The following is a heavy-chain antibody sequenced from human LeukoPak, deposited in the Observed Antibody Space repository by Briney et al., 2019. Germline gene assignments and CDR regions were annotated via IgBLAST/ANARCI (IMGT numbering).Heavy chain of an antibody. CDR3: ARGEAAKFDP. CDR2: INHSGST. Sequence: SETLSLTCTVSGGSISSSSYYWSWIRQPPGKGLEWIGEINHSGSTNYNPSLKSRVTISVDTSKNQFSLKLSSVTAADTAVYYCARGEAAKFDPWGQGTLVTVSS. CDR1: GGSISSSSYY. D-gene: IGHD6-25*01. J-gene: IGHJ5*02. V-gene: IGHV4-39*07.